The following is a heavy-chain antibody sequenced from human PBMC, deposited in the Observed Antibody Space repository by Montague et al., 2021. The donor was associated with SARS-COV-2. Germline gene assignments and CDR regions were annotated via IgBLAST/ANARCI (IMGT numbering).Heavy chain of an antibody. J-gene: IGHJ5*02. D-gene: IGHD6-19*01. CDR1: GYTFTSYG. Sequence: SVKVSCKASGYTFTSYGISWVRQAPGQGLEWMGWISAYNGNTNYXQKLQGGVTMTTDTSTSTAYMELRSLRSDDTAVYYCARDAVAGTSHWFDPWGQGTLVTVSS. CDR3: ARDAVAGTSHWFDP. V-gene: IGHV1-18*01. CDR2: ISAYNGNT.